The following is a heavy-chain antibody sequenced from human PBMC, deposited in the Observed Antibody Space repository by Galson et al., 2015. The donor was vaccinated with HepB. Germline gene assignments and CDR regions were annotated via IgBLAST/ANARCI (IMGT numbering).Heavy chain of an antibody. D-gene: IGHD1/OR15-1a*01. V-gene: IGHV3-7*03. Sequence: LRLSGAASGCRGSDSWRTGGRQSAEGGLEWVANINEDGIPKRYLDAVKGRFTISRDNAKNSAFLQMDSLRADDTAIYYRARGNNPNYWGQGPLVTVSS. CDR3: ARGNNPNY. J-gene: IGHJ4*02. CDR1: GCRGSDSW. CDR2: INEDGIPK.